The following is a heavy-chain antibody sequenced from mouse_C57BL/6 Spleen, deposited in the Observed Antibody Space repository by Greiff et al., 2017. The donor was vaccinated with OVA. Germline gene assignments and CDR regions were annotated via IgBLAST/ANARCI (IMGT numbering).Heavy chain of an antibody. Sequence: QVQLQQSGPELVKPGASVKISCKASGYAFSSSWMNWVKQRPGKGLEWIGRLYPGDGDTNYNGKFKGKATLTADKSSSTAYMQLSSLTSEDSAVYFCARAYSPPEENYFDYWGQGTTLTVSS. CDR2: LYPGDGDT. D-gene: IGHD2-12*01. V-gene: IGHV1-82*01. J-gene: IGHJ2*01. CDR1: GYAFSSSW. CDR3: ARAYSPPEENYFDY.